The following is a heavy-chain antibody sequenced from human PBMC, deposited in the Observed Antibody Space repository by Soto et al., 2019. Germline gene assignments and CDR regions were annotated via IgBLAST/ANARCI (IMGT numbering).Heavy chain of an antibody. CDR3: ARRGDASGSYFDY. V-gene: IGHV3-23*01. CDR1: GFTFSNYD. CDR2: IRDTGGST. Sequence: PGGSLRLSCAASGFTFSNYDMSWVRQAPGKGLEWVSAIRDTGGSTYSADSVKGRFTISRDNSKNTLHLQMSSLRVEDTAIYYCARRGDASGSYFDYWGQGTLVTVSS. J-gene: IGHJ4*02. D-gene: IGHD3-10*01.